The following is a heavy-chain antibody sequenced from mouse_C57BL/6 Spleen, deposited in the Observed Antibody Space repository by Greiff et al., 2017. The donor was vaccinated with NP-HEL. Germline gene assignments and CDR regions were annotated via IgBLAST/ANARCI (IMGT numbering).Heavy chain of an antibody. CDR3: ARGGITTVVPPWFAY. D-gene: IGHD1-1*01. V-gene: IGHV1-26*01. CDR2: INPNNGGT. Sequence: EVQLQQSGPELVKPGASVKISCKASGYTFTDYYMNWVKQSHGKSLEWIGDINPNNGGTSYNQKFKGKATLTVDKSSSTAYMELRSLTSEDSAVYYCARGGITTVVPPWFAYWGQGTLVTVSA. CDR1: GYTFTDYY. J-gene: IGHJ3*01.